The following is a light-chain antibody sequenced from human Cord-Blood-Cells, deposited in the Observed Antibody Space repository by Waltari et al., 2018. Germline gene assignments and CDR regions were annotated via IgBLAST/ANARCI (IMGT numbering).Light chain of an antibody. CDR2: AAS. J-gene: IGKJ3*01. CDR1: QSISSY. Sequence: DIQMTQSPSSLSASVGDRVNITCRASQSISSYLNWYQQKPGKAPKLLIYAASSLQSGVPLRFIGSGSGTDFTLTISSLQPEDFATYDCQQSYSTPVTFGPGTKVDIK. CDR3: QQSYSTPVT. V-gene: IGKV1-39*01.